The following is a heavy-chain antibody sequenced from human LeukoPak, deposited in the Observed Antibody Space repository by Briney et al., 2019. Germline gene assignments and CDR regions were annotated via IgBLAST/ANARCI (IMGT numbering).Heavy chain of an antibody. CDR1: GGSISSSSYY. D-gene: IGHD3-22*01. V-gene: IGHV4-39*07. CDR2: IYYSGST. J-gene: IGHJ5*02. Sequence: SETLSLTCTVSGGSISSSSYYWGWIRQPPGKGLEWIGSIYYSGSTYYNPSLKSRVTISVDTSKNQFSLKLSSVTAADTAVYYCARGNHYYDSSGPPPWFDPWGQGTLVTVSS. CDR3: ARGNHYYDSSGPPPWFDP.